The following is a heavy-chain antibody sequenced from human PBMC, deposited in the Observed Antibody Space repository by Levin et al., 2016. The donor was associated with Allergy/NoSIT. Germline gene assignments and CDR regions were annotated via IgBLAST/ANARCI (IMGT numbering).Heavy chain of an antibody. D-gene: IGHD5-24*01. CDR2: INPNSGGT. CDR3: ARDLPRWLQSRDAFDI. V-gene: IGHV1-2*02. Sequence: WVRQAPGQGLEWMGWINPNSGGTNYAQKFQGRVTMTRDTSISTAYMELSRLRSDDTAVYYCARDLPRWLQSRDAFDIWGQGTMVTVSS. J-gene: IGHJ3*02.